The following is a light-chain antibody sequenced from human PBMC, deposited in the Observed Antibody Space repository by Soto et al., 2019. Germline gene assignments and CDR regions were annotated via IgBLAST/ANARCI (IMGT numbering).Light chain of an antibody. J-gene: IGLJ2*01. CDR2: EVS. CDR1: SSDVGGYNY. V-gene: IGLV2-8*01. CDR3: SAYAGSDTLV. Sequence: QSALTQPASVSGSPGQSITISCTGTSSDVGGYNYVSWYQQHPGKAPKLMIYEVSKRPSGVPDRFSGSKSGNTASLTVSGLQTEDEADYFCSAYAGSDTLVFGGGTKVTVL.